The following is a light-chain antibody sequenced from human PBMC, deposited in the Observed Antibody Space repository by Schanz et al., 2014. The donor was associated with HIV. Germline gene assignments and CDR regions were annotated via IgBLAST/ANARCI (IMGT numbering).Light chain of an antibody. CDR1: NNDIDSYTY. CDR2: GVF. CDR3: CSYTIINTPVL. Sequence: QSVLTQPASVSGSPGQSITVSCTGTNNDIDSYTYVAWYQQHPGKAPKVVVYGVFDRPSGVSNRFSGSKSGNTASLTISGLQAEDEADYYCCSYTIINTPVLFGGGTKLTVL. V-gene: IGLV2-14*03. J-gene: IGLJ2*01.